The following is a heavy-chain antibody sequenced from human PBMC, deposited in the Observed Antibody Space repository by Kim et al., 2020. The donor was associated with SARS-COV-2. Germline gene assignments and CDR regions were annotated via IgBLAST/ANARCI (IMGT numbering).Heavy chain of an antibody. V-gene: IGHV3-30*18. CDR3: AKDPPLYSGSYGHFDY. D-gene: IGHD1-26*01. Sequence: GGSLRLSCAASGFTFSSYGMHWVRQAPGKGLEWVAVISYDGSNKYYADSVKGRFTISRDNSKNTLYLQMNSLRAEDTAVYYCAKDPPLYSGSYGHFDYWGQGTLVTVSS. J-gene: IGHJ4*02. CDR1: GFTFSSYG. CDR2: ISYDGSNK.